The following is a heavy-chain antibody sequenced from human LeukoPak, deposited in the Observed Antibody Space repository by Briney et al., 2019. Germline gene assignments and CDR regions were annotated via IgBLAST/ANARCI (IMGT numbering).Heavy chain of an antibody. D-gene: IGHD3-10*01. V-gene: IGHV3-72*01. CDR2: TRKKVNSYTT. CDR1: GFTFSTYN. CDR3: ARSYGSGTYPFDY. Sequence: GGSLRLSCAASGFTFSTYNMNWVRQAPGKGLEWVGRTRKKVNSYTTEYAASVKGRFTISRDDSKNSLYLQMNSLKTEDTAVYYCARSYGSGTYPFDYWGQGTLVTVSS. J-gene: IGHJ4*02.